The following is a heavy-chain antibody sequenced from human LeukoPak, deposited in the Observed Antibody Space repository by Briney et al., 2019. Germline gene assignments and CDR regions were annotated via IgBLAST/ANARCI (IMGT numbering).Heavy chain of an antibody. CDR3: AREFGYQLEDAFDI. CDR2: IRQDGSEK. Sequence: GGSLRLSCAASGFTFSSYWMSWVRQAPGKGLEWVANIRQDGSEKYYVDSVKGRFTISRDNAKNSLYLQMNSLRAEDTAVYYCAREFGYQLEDAFDIWGQGTMVTVSS. V-gene: IGHV3-7*03. J-gene: IGHJ3*02. D-gene: IGHD2-2*01. CDR1: GFTFSSYW.